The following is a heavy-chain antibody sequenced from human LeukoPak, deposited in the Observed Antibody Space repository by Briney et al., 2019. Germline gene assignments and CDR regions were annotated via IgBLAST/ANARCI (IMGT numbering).Heavy chain of an antibody. V-gene: IGHV4-61*10. J-gene: IGHJ5*02. D-gene: IGHD1-1*01. CDR1: GASVSTNPYY. CDR3: AASWNDERCFDP. CDR2: IFNTGPA. Sequence: SETLSLTCNVSGASVSTNPYYWIWIRQPAGMELVWIGRIFNTGPANYNPSFKSRVTISLDTSKNELYLNLNSVTAADTAVYFCAASWNDERCFDPWGQGTLVIVSS.